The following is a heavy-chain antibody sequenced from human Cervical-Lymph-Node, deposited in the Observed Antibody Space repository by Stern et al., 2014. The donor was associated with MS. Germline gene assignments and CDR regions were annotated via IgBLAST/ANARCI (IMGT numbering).Heavy chain of an antibody. CDR3: ARDKSSITDRTFYYNGMDV. J-gene: IGHJ6*02. CDR1: GGSLTSYY. D-gene: IGHD6-6*01. V-gene: IGHV4-4*09. CDR2: IHSMRIT. Sequence: QVQLQESGPGLVKPSETLSLTCSVSGGSLTSYYWTWIRQPHGKGLELIGHIHSMRITNYNPSFKSRVTISVDKSKKQFSLRLVSVTAADTTVYYCARDKSSITDRTFYYNGMDVWGQGTTVTVSS.